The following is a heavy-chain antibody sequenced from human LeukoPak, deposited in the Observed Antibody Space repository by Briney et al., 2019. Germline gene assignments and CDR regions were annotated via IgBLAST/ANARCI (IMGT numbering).Heavy chain of an antibody. CDR2: ITSSGYNT. CDR1: SSYA. D-gene: IGHD3-22*01. Sequence: PGGSLRLSCAASSSYAMSWVRLAPGKGLEWVSAITSSGYNTYYADSVKGRFTISRDNSKNTLYLQMNSLRVEDTAVYYCAKSNGYFEYWGQGTLVPVSS. CDR3: AKSNGYFEY. V-gene: IGHV3-23*01. J-gene: IGHJ4*02.